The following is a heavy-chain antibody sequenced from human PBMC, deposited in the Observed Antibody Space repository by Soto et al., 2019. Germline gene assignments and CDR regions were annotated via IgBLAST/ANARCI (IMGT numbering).Heavy chain of an antibody. J-gene: IGHJ6*02. CDR1: GGTFRSSA. D-gene: IGHD6-19*01. CDR2: IIPLFGTA. Sequence: QVQLVQSGAEVKMPGSSVKVSCKPYGGTFRSSAITWVRQAPGQGLEWMGGIIPLFGTAQYAQKFQGRVTITADESTRTVYMEVSRLRSEDTAVYYCTRDSSAWYVPASYYYYGRDVWGHWTTVPVSS. V-gene: IGHV1-69*01. CDR3: TRDSSAWYVPASYYYYGRDV.